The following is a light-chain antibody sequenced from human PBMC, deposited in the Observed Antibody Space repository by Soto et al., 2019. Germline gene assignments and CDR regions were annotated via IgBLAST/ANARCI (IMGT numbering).Light chain of an antibody. CDR1: NIGSKS. V-gene: IGLV3-21*02. Sequence: SYELTQPPSVSVAPGQTARITCEGDNIGSKSVHWYQQKPGQAPVLVVYDDSDRPSGIPERFSGSNSGNTATLTISRVEAGDEADYYCATWDGSLPGEVFGGGTKLTVL. J-gene: IGLJ2*01. CDR2: DDS. CDR3: ATWDGSLPGEV.